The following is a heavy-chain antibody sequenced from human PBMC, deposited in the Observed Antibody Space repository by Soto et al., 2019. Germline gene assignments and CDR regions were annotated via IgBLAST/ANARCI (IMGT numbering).Heavy chain of an antibody. J-gene: IGHJ4*02. CDR1: GFTFSGYA. CDR3: AKDSTKCGFMGYYFDY. V-gene: IGHV3-23*01. Sequence: EVQLLESGGGLIQPGGSLRLSCAASGFTFSGYAMSWVRQAPGKGLEWVSGISGSGDDTYYADAVKGRFTISRDNSKNTLYLQMNSLRAEDTAVYYCAKDSTKCGFMGYYFDYWGQGTLVTVSS. D-gene: IGHD3-16*01. CDR2: ISGSGDDT.